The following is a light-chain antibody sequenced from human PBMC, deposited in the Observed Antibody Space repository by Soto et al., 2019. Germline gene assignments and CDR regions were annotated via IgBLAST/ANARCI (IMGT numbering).Light chain of an antibody. Sequence: QSVLTQPPSVSESPGQSVTISCTGTSTDFVSYNRVSWYQQPPGTAPKLIIYEASNRPSGVPDRFSGSKSGNTASLTISGLQAADEADYYCSLYTSENTYVFGTGTKVTVL. CDR2: EAS. CDR3: SLYTSENTYV. CDR1: STDFVSYNR. J-gene: IGLJ1*01. V-gene: IGLV2-18*01.